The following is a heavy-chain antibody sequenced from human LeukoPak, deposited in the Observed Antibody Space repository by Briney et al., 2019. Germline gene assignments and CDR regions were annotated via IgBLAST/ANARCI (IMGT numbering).Heavy chain of an antibody. D-gene: IGHD3-9*01. Sequence: ASVTVSCKASGYTFTSYDINWVRQAPGQGLEWMGWMNPNSGNTGYAQKLQGRVTMTTDTSTSTAYMELRSLRSDDTAVYYCARVPTSLRYFDWLSDYWGQGTLVTVSS. CDR2: MNPNSGNT. CDR3: ARVPTSLRYFDWLSDY. CDR1: GYTFTSYD. J-gene: IGHJ4*02. V-gene: IGHV1-8*01.